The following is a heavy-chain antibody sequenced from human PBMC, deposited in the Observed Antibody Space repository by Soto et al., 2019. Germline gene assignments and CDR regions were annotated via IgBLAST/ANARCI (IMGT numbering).Heavy chain of an antibody. J-gene: IGHJ4*02. Sequence: SDTLSLTCAVYGVPFSGYYWSWIRQPPWKGLEWIGEINHSGSTNYNPSLKSRVTISVDTSKNQFSLKLSSVTAADTAVYYCARSSLSSPPGGYFDYWGQGTLVTVSS. CDR2: INHSGST. D-gene: IGHD6-13*01. CDR3: ARSSLSSPPGGYFDY. V-gene: IGHV4-34*01. CDR1: GVPFSGYY.